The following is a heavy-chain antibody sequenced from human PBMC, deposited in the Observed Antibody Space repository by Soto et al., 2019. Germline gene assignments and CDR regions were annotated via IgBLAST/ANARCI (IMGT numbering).Heavy chain of an antibody. J-gene: IGHJ6*02. CDR1: GGTFSSYA. Sequence: QVQLVQSGAEVKKPGSSVKVSCKASGGTFSSYAISWVRQAPGQGLEWMGGIIPIFGTANYAQKFQGRVTITADESTSTAYMEPSSLRAEDTAVYYCARLSNYYYYCMDVWGQGTTVTVSS. CDR2: IIPIFGTA. V-gene: IGHV1-69*12. CDR3: ARLSNYYYYCMDV.